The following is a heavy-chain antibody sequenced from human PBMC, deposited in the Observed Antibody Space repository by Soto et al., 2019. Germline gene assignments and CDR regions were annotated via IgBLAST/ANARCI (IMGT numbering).Heavy chain of an antibody. CDR3: ERQDGWAWQSYYMDV. Sequence: QVQLVQSGAEVKKPGSSVKVSCKASGGTFSSYTISWVRQAPGQGLEWMGRIIPILGIANYAQKFQGRVTITADKSTSTADMELSRLRCEGTAVYYCERQDGWAWQSYYMDVRGKGTTVTLSS. J-gene: IGHJ6*03. D-gene: IGHD3-10*01. V-gene: IGHV1-69*02. CDR1: GGTFSSYT. CDR2: IIPILGIA.